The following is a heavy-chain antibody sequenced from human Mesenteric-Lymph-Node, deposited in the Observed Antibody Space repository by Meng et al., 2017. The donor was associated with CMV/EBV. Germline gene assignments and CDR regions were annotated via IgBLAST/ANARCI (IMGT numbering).Heavy chain of an antibody. V-gene: IGHV1-18*01. CDR2: ISAYNGNT. J-gene: IGHJ3*02. CDR3: AVTYCGDDCYFNDAFDI. CDR1: GYTFSNYG. D-gene: IGHD2-21*01. Sequence: ASVKVSCKASGYTFSNYGMSWVRQAPGQGLEWMGWISAYNGNTNYAQNLQDRVIMTTDTSTNTAYMELRSLTSDDTGVYYCAVTYCGDDCYFNDAFDIWGQGTMVTVSS.